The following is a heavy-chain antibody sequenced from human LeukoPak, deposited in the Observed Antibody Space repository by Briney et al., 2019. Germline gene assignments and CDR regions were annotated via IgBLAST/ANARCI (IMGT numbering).Heavy chain of an antibody. CDR1: GYSISSGYY. Sequence: PSETLSLTCTVSGYSISSGYYWGWIRQPPGKGLEWIGSIYYSGSTYYNPSLKSRVTISVDTSKNQFSLKLSSVTAADTAVYYCTTQYYYDSSGYVHFDYWGQGTLVTVSS. CDR3: TTQYYYDSSGYVHFDY. CDR2: IYYSGST. V-gene: IGHV4-38-2*02. J-gene: IGHJ4*02. D-gene: IGHD3-22*01.